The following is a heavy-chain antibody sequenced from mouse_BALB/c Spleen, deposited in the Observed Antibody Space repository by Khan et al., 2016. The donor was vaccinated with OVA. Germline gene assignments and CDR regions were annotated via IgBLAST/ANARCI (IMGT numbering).Heavy chain of an antibody. D-gene: IGHD2-1*01. Sequence: QVQLKESGPGLVAPSQSLSITCTVSGFSLTSYGVHWVRQPPGKGLEWLGVMWAGGSTNYNSALMSRLSISKDNSKSQVFLKVSSLQTDDTAMYYCARGDYGNLYYFDYGGQGTTLTVSS. CDR1: GFSLTSYG. CDR2: MWAGGST. V-gene: IGHV2-9*02. J-gene: IGHJ2*01. CDR3: ARGDYGNLYYFDY.